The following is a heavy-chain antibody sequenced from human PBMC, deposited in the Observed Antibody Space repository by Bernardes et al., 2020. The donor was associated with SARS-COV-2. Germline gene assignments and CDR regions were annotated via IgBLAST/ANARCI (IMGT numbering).Heavy chain of an antibody. CDR2: IRSKSNGGST. Sequence: VGSLRLSCTASGFAFTNAWLSWIRQVPGKGLEWVGLIRSKSNGGSTDYGTPVKGRLTISRDDSDNTLYLQMNNLKTEDTAGCYCTAGGDMRLGFLGLGIDCWGQGIPVTVSS. CDR3: TAGGDMRLGFLGLGIDC. CDR1: GFAFTNAW. J-gene: IGHJ4*02. D-gene: IGHD3-9*01. V-gene: IGHV3-15*01.